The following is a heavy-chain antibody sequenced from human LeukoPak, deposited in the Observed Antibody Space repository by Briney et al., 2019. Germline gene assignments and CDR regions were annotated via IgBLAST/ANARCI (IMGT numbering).Heavy chain of an antibody. Sequence: SETLSLTCTVSGGSISSSSYYWSWIRQPPGKGLEWIGEINHSGSTNYNPSLKSRVTISVDTSKNQFSLKLSSVTAADTAVYYCARQRVLQQLVRRPEFGYYYMDVWGKGTTVTISS. V-gene: IGHV4-39*01. D-gene: IGHD6-13*01. CDR1: GGSISSSSYY. J-gene: IGHJ6*03. CDR2: INHSGST. CDR3: ARQRVLQQLVRRPEFGYYYMDV.